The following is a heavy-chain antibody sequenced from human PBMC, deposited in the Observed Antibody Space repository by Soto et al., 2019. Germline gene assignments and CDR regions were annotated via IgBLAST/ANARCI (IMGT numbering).Heavy chain of an antibody. V-gene: IGHV1-69*01. CDR1: GGTFSSYA. Sequence: QVQLVQSGAEVKKPGSSVKVSCKASGGTFSSYAISWVRQAPGQGLEWMGGIIPIFGTANYAQKFQGRVTTTADESTSTAYMELSSRRSEDTAVYYCARDHPRDGYNPNYDAFDIWGQGTMVTVSS. CDR2: IIPIFGTA. J-gene: IGHJ3*02. CDR3: ARDHPRDGYNPNYDAFDI. D-gene: IGHD5-12*01.